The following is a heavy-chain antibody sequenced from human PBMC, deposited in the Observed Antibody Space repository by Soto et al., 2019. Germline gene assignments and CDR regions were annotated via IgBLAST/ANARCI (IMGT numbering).Heavy chain of an antibody. Sequence: KPSETLSLTCAVSNGSMSRGGHSWSWIRQPPGKGLEWIGYIYYTGSTYYNPSLKSRVTISVDRSNNQFSLRLSSVTAADTAVYFCARDPTGPSHSWDVWGQGTTVTVSS. CDR3: ARDPTGPSHSWDV. J-gene: IGHJ6*02. CDR1: NGSMSRGGHS. CDR2: IYYTGST. V-gene: IGHV4-30-2*01. D-gene: IGHD3-10*01.